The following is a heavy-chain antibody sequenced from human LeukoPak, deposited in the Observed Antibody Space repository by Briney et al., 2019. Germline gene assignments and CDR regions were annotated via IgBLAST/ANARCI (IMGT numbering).Heavy chain of an antibody. CDR3: ARETIAVTGRVFDY. CDR1: GGSISSSNYY. Sequence: SESLSLTCTVSGGSISSSNYYWGWIRQPPGKGLEWIGSIYYSGSTYYNPSLKSRVTISVDTSKNQFSLKLSSVTAADTAVYYCARETIAVTGRVFDYWGQGTLVTVSS. V-gene: IGHV4-39*07. D-gene: IGHD6-19*01. CDR2: IYYSGST. J-gene: IGHJ4*02.